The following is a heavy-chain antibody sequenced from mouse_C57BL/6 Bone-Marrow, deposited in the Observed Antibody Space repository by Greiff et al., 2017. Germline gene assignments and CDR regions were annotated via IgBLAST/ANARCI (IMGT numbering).Heavy chain of an antibody. CDR3: ARGPAQDWFAY. J-gene: IGHJ3*01. CDR2: IDPSDSYT. CDR1: GYTFTSYW. D-gene: IGHD3-2*02. Sequence: QVQLKQPGAELVMPGASVKLSCKASGYTFTSYWMHWVKQRPGQGLEWIGEIDPSDSYTNYNQKFKGKSTLTVDKSSSTAYMQLSSLTSEDSAVYYCARGPAQDWFAYWGQGTLVTVSA. V-gene: IGHV1-69*01.